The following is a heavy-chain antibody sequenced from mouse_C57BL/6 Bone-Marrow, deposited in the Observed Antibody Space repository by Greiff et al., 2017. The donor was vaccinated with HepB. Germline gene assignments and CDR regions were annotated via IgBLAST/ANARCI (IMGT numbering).Heavy chain of an antibody. D-gene: IGHD3-2*02. Sequence: VQLQQPGAELVRPGTSVKLSCKASGYTFTSYWMHWVKQRPGQGLEWIGVIDPSDSYTNYNQKFKGKATLTVDTSSSTAYMQLSSLTSEDSAVYYCASPTAQASFDYWGQGTTLTVSS. CDR2: IDPSDSYT. CDR1: GYTFTSYW. J-gene: IGHJ2*01. V-gene: IGHV1-59*01. CDR3: ASPTAQASFDY.